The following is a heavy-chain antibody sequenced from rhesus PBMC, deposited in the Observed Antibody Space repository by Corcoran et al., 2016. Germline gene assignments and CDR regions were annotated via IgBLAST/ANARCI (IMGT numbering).Heavy chain of an antibody. CDR1: GGSFSSYW. CDR3: ARFGAAGLFDY. CDR2: INGNSGST. D-gene: IGHD6-25*01. V-gene: IGHV4-80*01. Sequence: QLQLQESGPGLVKPSETLSLTCAVSGGSFSSYWWSWIRQPPGKGLEWIGEINGNSGSTNYNPSLKSRVTISKDASKNQFSLKLSSVTAADTAVYYCARFGAAGLFDYWGQGVLVTVSS. J-gene: IGHJ4*01.